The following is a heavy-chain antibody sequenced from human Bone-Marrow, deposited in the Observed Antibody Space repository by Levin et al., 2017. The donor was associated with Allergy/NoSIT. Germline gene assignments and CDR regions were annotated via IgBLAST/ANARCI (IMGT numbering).Heavy chain of an antibody. CDR1: GFTFSSYA. V-gene: IGHV3-30*04. D-gene: IGHD3-22*01. CDR2: ISYDGSNK. CDR3: ARGEYYYDSSGYSDY. Sequence: PGGSLRLSCAASGFTFSSYAMHWVRQAPGKGLEWVAVISYDGSNKYYADSVKGRFTISRDNSKNTLYLQMNSLRAEDTAVYYCARGEYYYDSSGYSDYWGQGTLVTVSS. J-gene: IGHJ4*02.